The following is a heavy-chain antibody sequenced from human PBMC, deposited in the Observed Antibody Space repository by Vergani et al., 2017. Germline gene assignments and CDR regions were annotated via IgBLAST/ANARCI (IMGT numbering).Heavy chain of an antibody. D-gene: IGHD5-12*01. CDR2: FDPEDGET. CDR3: ATGFPGIVATTGYDY. Sequence: QVQLVQSGAEVKKPGASVKVSCKASGYTFTSYGISWVRQAPGKGLEWMGGFDPEDGETIYAQKFQGRVTMTEDTSTDTAYMELSSLRSEDTAVYYCATGFPGIVATTGYDYWGQGTLVTVSS. J-gene: IGHJ4*02. V-gene: IGHV1-24*01. CDR1: GYTFTSYG.